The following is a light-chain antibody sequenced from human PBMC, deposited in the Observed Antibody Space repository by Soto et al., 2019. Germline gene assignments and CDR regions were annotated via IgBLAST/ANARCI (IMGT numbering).Light chain of an antibody. J-gene: IGLJ2*01. V-gene: IGLV4-69*01. CDR3: QTWGTVV. Sequence: QSVLTQSPSASASLGASVKLTCTLSSGHSSYAIAWHQQQPEKGPRYLMKVNSDGSHSKGDGIPDRFSGSSSGAERYLTISSRQSEDEADYYCQTWGTVVFGGGTKVTVL. CDR2: VNSDGSH. CDR1: SGHSSYA.